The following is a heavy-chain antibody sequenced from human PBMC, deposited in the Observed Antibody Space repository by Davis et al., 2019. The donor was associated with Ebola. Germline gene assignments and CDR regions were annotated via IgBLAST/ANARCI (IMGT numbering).Heavy chain of an antibody. CDR3: ARGGVAYSDLDY. D-gene: IGHD2-21*01. V-gene: IGHV1-69*13. J-gene: IGHJ4*02. Sequence: AASVKVSCTASGGSFSNYAITWVRQAPGQGLEWMGGFIPVFGTINYAQKFQDRVTIAADESTNTAYMELRGLKSDDTAVYFCARGGVAYSDLDYWGQGTLVTVSS. CDR2: FIPVFGTI. CDR1: GGSFSNYA.